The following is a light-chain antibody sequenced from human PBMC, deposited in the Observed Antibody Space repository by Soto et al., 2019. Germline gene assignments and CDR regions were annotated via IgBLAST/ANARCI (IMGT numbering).Light chain of an antibody. CDR3: QHGYSTPLT. V-gene: IGKV1-39*01. J-gene: IGKJ4*01. CDR2: AAS. CDR1: QSISTY. Sequence: DIQMTQSPSSLSASVGGRVTITCRASQSISTYLHWYQQKPGKAPNLLIYAASTLQSGVPSRFSGSGSGTDFTLTISSLQPEDFATYFCQHGYSTPLTFGGGTKVDI.